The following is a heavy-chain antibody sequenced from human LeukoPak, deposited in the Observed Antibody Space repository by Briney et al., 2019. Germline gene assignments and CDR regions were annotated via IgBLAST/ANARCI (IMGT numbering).Heavy chain of an antibody. J-gene: IGHJ3*02. CDR3: GRLSHHDAFDI. CDR1: GFTLSEYS. V-gene: IGHV3-48*04. Sequence: GGSLRLSCAASGFTLSEYSMNWVRQAPGKGLEWVSYISYSGTTIDYTDPVKGRFTISRDNAKDSLYLQMNSLRAEDTAVYYCGRLSHHDAFDIWGQGTMVTVSS. CDR2: ISYSGTTI.